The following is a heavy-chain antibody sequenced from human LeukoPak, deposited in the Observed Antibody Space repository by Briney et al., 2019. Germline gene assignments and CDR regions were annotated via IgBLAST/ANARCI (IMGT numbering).Heavy chain of an antibody. D-gene: IGHD3-3*01. CDR3: AKDKDYDFWSGYFDY. CDR2: ISWKSGSI. Sequence: GRSLRLSCAASGFTFDDYAMHWVRQAPGKGLEWVSGISWKSGSIGYADSVKGRFTISRDNAKNSLYLQMNSLRAEDMALYYCAKDKDYDFWSGYFDYWGQGTLVTVSS. J-gene: IGHJ4*02. CDR1: GFTFDDYA. V-gene: IGHV3-9*03.